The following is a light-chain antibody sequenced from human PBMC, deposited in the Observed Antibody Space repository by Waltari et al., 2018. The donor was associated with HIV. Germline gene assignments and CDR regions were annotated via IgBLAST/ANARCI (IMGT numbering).Light chain of an antibody. CDR3: QHFTTNSAT. V-gene: IGKV1-5*03. J-gene: IGKJ1*01. CDR1: QSIRAS. CDR2: KTS. Sequence: DIQMTQSPSTLYASVGARVTITCRASQSIRASLAWYQQKPGKAPNLLIYKTSALQTGVPSRFSGSGSGTEFTLTISSLQPDDFATYFCQHFTTNSATFGQGTKVEIK.